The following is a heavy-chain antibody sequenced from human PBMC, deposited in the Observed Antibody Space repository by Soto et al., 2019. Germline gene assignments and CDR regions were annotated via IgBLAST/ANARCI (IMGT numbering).Heavy chain of an antibody. D-gene: IGHD3-9*01. J-gene: IGHJ4*02. V-gene: IGHV4-34*01. CDR1: GGSFSGYY. Sequence: PSETLSLTCAVYGGSFSGYYWSWIRQPPGKGLEWIGEINHSGSTNYNPSLKSRVTISVDTSENQFSLKLSSVTAADTAVYYCARGSTYYDILTGYRYFDYWGQGTLVTVSS. CDR3: ARGSTYYDILTGYRYFDY. CDR2: INHSGST.